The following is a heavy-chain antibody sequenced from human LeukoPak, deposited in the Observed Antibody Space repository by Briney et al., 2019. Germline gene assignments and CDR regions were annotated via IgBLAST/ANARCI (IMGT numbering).Heavy chain of an antibody. J-gene: IGHJ5*02. D-gene: IGHD3-10*01. CDR3: ARGFGDWGLSWFDP. CDR1: GGSVSSGSYY. V-gene: IGHV4-61*01. Sequence: TLSLTCTVSGGSVSSGSYYWSWIRQPPGKGLEWIGYIYYSGSAKYNPSLKSRVTISADTSKNQFSLKLTSVTAADTAVYYCARGFGDWGLSWFDPWGQGTLVTVSS. CDR2: IYYSGSA.